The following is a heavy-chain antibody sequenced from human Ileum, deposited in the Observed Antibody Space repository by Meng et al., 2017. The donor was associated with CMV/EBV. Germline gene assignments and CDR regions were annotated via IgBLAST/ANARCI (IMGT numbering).Heavy chain of an antibody. Sequence: GGPLRLSCAAPGFTFSDYYMSWIRQAPGKGLEWVSYISSSGSTIYYADSVKGRFTISRDNAKNSLYLQMNSLRAEDTAVYYCARNGYCGGTSCYNLDYWGQGTLVTVSS. CDR3: ARNGYCGGTSCYNLDY. V-gene: IGHV3-11*04. J-gene: IGHJ4*02. CDR1: GFTFSDYY. D-gene: IGHD2-2*02. CDR2: ISSSGSTI.